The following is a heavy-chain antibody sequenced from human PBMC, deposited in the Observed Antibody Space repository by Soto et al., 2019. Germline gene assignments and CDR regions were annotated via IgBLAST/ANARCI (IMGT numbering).Heavy chain of an antibody. V-gene: IGHV1-8*01. CDR1: GYTFTSYD. CDR3: AREVVIRRLGLDY. CDR2: MNPNSGNT. D-gene: IGHD3-22*01. J-gene: IGHJ4*02. Sequence: ASVKVSCKASGYTFTSYDINWVRQATGQGLEWMGWMNPNSGNTGYAQKFQGRVTMTRNTSISTVYMELSSLRSEDTAVYYCAREVVIRRLGLDYWGQGTLVTVSS.